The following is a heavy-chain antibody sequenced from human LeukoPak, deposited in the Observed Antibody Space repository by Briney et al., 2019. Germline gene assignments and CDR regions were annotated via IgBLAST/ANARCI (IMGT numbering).Heavy chain of an antibody. CDR1: GYIFINYG. CDR2: ISPYNGNT. J-gene: IGHJ4*01. V-gene: IGHV1-18*01. Sequence: ASVKVSCKASGYIFINYGINWVRQAPGQGLEWMGWISPYNGNTNYAQKLQGRVTMTTDTSTSTAYMELRSLTSEDTAVYYCATHGTYCGGDCYSYFWGHGTLITVSS. D-gene: IGHD2-21*01. CDR3: ATHGTYCGGDCYSYF.